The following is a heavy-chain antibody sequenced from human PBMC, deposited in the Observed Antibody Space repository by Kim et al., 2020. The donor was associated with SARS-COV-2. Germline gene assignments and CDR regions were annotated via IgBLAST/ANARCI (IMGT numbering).Heavy chain of an antibody. D-gene: IGHD3-10*01. Sequence: NDSPSLKSRVTISVDTSKDQFSLKLSSVTAADTAVYYCARGGMVRGVISYWGQGTLVTVSS. CDR3: ARGGMVRGVISY. V-gene: IGHV4-34*01. J-gene: IGHJ4*02.